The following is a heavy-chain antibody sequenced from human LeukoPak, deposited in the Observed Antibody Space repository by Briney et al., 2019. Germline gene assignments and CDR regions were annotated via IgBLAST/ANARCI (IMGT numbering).Heavy chain of an antibody. J-gene: IGHJ5*02. CDR2: IYTSGST. D-gene: IGHD3-3*01. Sequence: SXTLSLTCTVSGGSISSGSYDWSWIRQPGGKGLEWIVRIYTSGSTNYNPALKSRVTISVDRAKNKYSLKLSSVTAADTAVYYCARDRSGYFDPWGQGTLVTVSS. V-gene: IGHV4-61*02. CDR3: ARDRSGYFDP. CDR1: GGSISSGSYD.